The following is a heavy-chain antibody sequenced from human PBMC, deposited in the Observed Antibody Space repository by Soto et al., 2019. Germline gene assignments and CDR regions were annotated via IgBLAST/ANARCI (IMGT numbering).Heavy chain of an antibody. J-gene: IGHJ5*02. Sequence: ASVKVSCKASGYTFTSYGISWVRQAPGQGLEWMGWISAYNGNTNYAQKFQGRVNITADTSTNTAYMDLGSLRSEDTAVYYCARAPGYTGYANRGRFDPWGQGTLVTVSS. CDR2: ISAYNGNT. CDR3: ARAPGYTGYANRGRFDP. D-gene: IGHD5-12*01. CDR1: GYTFTSYG. V-gene: IGHV1-18*01.